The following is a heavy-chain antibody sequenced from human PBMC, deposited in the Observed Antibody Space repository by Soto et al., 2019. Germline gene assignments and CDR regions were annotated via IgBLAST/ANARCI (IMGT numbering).Heavy chain of an antibody. Sequence: GGSLRLSCAASGFTFSSYAMSWVRPAPGKGLEWVSAISGSGGSTYYADSVKGRFTISRDNSKNTLYLQMNSLRAEDTAVYYCAKRAASPWEPYYYGSGMDVWGKGTTVTVSS. J-gene: IGHJ6*03. CDR2: ISGSGGST. CDR3: AKRAASPWEPYYYGSGMDV. D-gene: IGHD3-10*01. CDR1: GFTFSSYA. V-gene: IGHV3-23*01.